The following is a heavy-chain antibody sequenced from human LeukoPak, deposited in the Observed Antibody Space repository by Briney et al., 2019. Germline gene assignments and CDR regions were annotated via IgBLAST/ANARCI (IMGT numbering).Heavy chain of an antibody. J-gene: IGHJ4*02. V-gene: IGHV4-34*01. CDR2: INHSGST. D-gene: IGHD3-3*01. Sequence: SETLSLTCAVYGGSFSGYYWSWIRQPPGKGLEWIGEINHSGSTNYNPSLKSRVTISVDTSKNQFSLKLSSVTAADTAVYYCARGLYYDFWSGYPYFDYWGQGTLVTVSS. CDR3: ARGLYYDFWSGYPYFDY. CDR1: GGSFSGYY.